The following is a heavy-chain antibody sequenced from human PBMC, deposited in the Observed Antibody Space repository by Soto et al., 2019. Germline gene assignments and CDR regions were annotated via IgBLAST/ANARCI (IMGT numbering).Heavy chain of an antibody. CDR2: ISGSGGST. J-gene: IGHJ5*02. Sequence: EVQLLESGGGLVQPGGSLSLSCAASGFTFSSYAMSWVRQAPGKGLEWVSAISGSGGSTYYADSVQGRFTISRDNSKNTLYLQMNSLRSEDTAVYYCAKVGRGSFTPHSRFEPWGQGTLVTVSS. D-gene: IGHD1-26*01. V-gene: IGHV3-23*01. CDR3: AKVGRGSFTPHSRFEP. CDR1: GFTFSSYA.